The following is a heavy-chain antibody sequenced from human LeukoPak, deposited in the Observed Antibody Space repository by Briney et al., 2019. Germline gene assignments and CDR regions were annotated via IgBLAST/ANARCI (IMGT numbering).Heavy chain of an antibody. CDR1: GGTFSNYA. Sequence: SPKVSCKASGGTFSNYAFSWVRQTPGQGLEWMGRIIPIFGTAIYAQKFQDRVTITADKSTNTGYMELSSLTFLDTAMYYCARGDSTLKWLDPWGQGTLVTVSS. V-gene: IGHV1-69*06. D-gene: IGHD6-13*01. CDR3: ARGDSTLKWLDP. J-gene: IGHJ5*02. CDR2: IIPIFGTA.